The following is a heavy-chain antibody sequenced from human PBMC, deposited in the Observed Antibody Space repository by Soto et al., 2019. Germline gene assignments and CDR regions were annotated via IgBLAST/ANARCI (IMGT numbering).Heavy chain of an antibody. CDR1: GYTFTGYY. J-gene: IGHJ4*02. CDR3: AKVRGFSSSWPNYFDY. D-gene: IGHD6-13*01. Sequence: ASVKVSCTASGYTFTGYYMHWVRQAPGQGLEWMGWINPNSGSTYYADSVKGRFTISRDNSKNTLYLQMNSLRAEDTAVYYCAKVRGFSSSWPNYFDYWGQGTLVTVSS. V-gene: IGHV1-2*02. CDR2: INPNSGST.